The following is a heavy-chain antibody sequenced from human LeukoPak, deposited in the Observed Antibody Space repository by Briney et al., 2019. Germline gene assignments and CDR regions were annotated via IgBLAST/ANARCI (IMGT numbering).Heavy chain of an antibody. Sequence: GGSLRLSCAASGFTFSNYWMSWVRQAPGMGLQWVANIKQDGSEKYYVDSVKGRFTIFRDNAKNSLDLQMNSLRAEDTAVYYCARGPEGLTFYHDSSSYNYYFDYWGQGTLVPVSS. CDR1: GFTFSNYW. CDR3: ARGPEGLTFYHDSSSYNYYFDY. D-gene: IGHD3-22*01. CDR2: IKQDGSEK. V-gene: IGHV3-7*01. J-gene: IGHJ4*02.